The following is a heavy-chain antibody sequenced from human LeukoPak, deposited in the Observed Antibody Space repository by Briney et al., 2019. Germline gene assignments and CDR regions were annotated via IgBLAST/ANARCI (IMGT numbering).Heavy chain of an antibody. Sequence: ASVKVSCKASGYTFTGYYMHWVRQAPGQGLGWMGWINPNSGGTNYAQKFQGRVTMTRDTSISTAYMELSRLRSDDTAVYYCAIYGDQRNDDNWFDPWGQGTLVTVSS. V-gene: IGHV1-2*02. CDR3: AIYGDQRNDDNWFDP. CDR2: INPNSGGT. J-gene: IGHJ5*02. CDR1: GYTFTGYY. D-gene: IGHD4-17*01.